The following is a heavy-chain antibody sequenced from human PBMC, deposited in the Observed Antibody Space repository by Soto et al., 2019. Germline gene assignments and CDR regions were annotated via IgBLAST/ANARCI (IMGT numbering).Heavy chain of an antibody. CDR3: AGIVVPAAPPVHYYYGMDV. J-gene: IGHJ6*02. D-gene: IGHD2-2*01. V-gene: IGHV1-69*02. CDR1: GGTFSSYT. Sequence: QVQLVQSGAEVKKPGSSVKVSCKASGGTFSSYTISWVRQAPGQGREWMGRIIPILGIANYAQKFQGRVTITADKSTSTAYMELSSLRSEDTSVYYCAGIVVPAAPPVHYYYGMDVWSQGTTVTVSS. CDR2: IIPILGIA.